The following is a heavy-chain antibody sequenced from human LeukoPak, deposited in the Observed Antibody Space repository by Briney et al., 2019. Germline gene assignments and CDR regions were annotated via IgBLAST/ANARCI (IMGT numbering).Heavy chain of an antibody. CDR3: ARDWLGVAIFDY. CDR1: GYTFTSYY. Sequence: ASVKVSCKASGYTFTSYYMHWVRQAPGQGLEWMGWINPNSGGTNYAQKFQGRVTMTRDTSISTAYMELSRLRSDDTAVYYCARDWLGVAIFDYWGQGTLVTVSS. CDR2: INPNSGGT. D-gene: IGHD3-3*01. J-gene: IGHJ4*02. V-gene: IGHV1-2*02.